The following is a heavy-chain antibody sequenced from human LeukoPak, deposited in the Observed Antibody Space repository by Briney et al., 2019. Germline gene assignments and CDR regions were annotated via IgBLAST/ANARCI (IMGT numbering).Heavy chain of an antibody. V-gene: IGHV4-30-4*08. J-gene: IGHJ4*02. CDR1: GGSISSGDYY. CDR2: IYYSGST. D-gene: IGHD3-3*01. CDR3: ARGEGDIDFWSGYQYYFDY. Sequence: SETLSLTCTVSGGSISSGDYYWSWIRQPPGKGLEWIGYIYYSGSTYYNPSLKSRVTISVDTSKNQFSLRLSSVTAADTAVYYCARGEGDIDFWSGYQYYFDYWGQGTLVTVSS.